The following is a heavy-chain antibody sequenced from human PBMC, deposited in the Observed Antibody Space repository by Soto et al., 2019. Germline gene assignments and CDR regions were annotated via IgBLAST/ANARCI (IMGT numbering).Heavy chain of an antibody. CDR1: GYTFTAYG. Sequence: GASVKVSCKTSGYTFTAYGLACLRQAPGQMPEWMGWVSTDDDRTNYARKFQGRVTMTTDRSTTTTSMELRSLGTDDTAVYYCARELNTESSAYYSFAFWRQETLVTVSS. D-gene: IGHD3-22*01. J-gene: IGHJ4*02. V-gene: IGHV1-18*01. CDR2: VSTDDDRT. CDR3: ARELNTESSAYYSFAF.